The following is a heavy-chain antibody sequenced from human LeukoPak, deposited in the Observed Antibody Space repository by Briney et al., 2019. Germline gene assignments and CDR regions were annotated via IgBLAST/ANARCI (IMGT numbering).Heavy chain of an antibody. CDR1: GFTFSSYS. D-gene: IGHD6-6*01. CDR2: ISSSSSYI. CDR3: ARDMKLAYDY. V-gene: IGHV3-21*01. J-gene: IGHJ4*02. Sequence: GGSLRLSCAASGFTFSSYSMNGVRQAPGKGREWVSSISSSSSYIYYADSVKGRFTISRDNAKNSLYLQMNSLRAEDTAVYYCARDMKLAYDYWGQGTLVTVSS.